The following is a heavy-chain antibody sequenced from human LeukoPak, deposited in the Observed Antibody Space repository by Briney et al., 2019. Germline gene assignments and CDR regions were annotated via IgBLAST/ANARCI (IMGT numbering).Heavy chain of an antibody. CDR1: GFTSSSYG. V-gene: IGHV3-30*03. CDR3: ARDPRNKGLDP. J-gene: IGHJ5*02. Sequence: GGSLRLSCAASGFTSSSYGMHWVRQAPGKGLEWVAVISYDGSNIYYVDSVKGRFTISRDNGKNTLYLEMNSLRDDDTAVYYCARDPRNKGLDPWGQGTLVTVSS. CDR2: ISYDGSNI. D-gene: IGHD2/OR15-2a*01.